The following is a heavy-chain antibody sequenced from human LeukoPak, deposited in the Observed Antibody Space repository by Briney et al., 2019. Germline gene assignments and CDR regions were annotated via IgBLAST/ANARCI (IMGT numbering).Heavy chain of an antibody. V-gene: IGHV3-30*02. Sequence: GGSLRLSCAASASTFRSYGMHWVRQAPGKGLEWVTFIRYDGSKKYYADSVKGRFTISRDNSKNTLYLQMNSLRAEDTAVYYCARRIAAAGTDYWGQGTLVTVSS. CDR1: ASTFRSYG. CDR3: ARRIAAAGTDY. D-gene: IGHD6-13*01. CDR2: IRYDGSKK. J-gene: IGHJ4*02.